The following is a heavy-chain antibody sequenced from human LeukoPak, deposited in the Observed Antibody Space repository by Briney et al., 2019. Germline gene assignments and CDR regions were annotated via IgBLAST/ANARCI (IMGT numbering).Heavy chain of an antibody. CDR2: IHPGDSDS. J-gene: IGHJ4*02. V-gene: IGHV5-51*01. D-gene: IGHD6-19*01. CDR3: GRLRYTSGLSFSDY. CDR1: GYTFSNHW. Sequence: GESLKISCKASGYTFSNHWIGWVRQMPGKGLEWMGMIHPGDSDSRYTPSFQGQVTISADRSLSTAYLHYNSLKASDTAVYYCGRLRYTSGLSFSDYWGQGTLVTVSS.